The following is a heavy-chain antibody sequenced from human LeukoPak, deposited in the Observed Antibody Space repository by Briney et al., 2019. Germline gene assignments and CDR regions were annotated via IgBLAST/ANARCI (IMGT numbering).Heavy chain of an antibody. CDR1: GFTFSNYA. J-gene: IGHJ4*02. CDR2: ISASGGST. V-gene: IGHV3-23*01. CDR3: ANRNYYAKSDYYSYYFDY. D-gene: IGHD3-22*01. Sequence: PGGSLRLSCAASGFTFSNYALSWVRQAPGKGLEWVSGISASGGSTVYADSVKGRFTISRDNSKNTLYLQMNSLRAEDTAVYYCANRNYYAKSDYYSYYFDYWGQGTLVTVSS.